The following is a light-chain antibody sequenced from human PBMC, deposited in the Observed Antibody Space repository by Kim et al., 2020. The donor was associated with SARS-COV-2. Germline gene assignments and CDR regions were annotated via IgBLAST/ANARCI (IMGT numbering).Light chain of an antibody. J-gene: IGLJ1*01. V-gene: IGLV2-14*04. Sequence: GQAITTPCTETSGDVGAYNYVSWYQQHPGKAPKLMIYDVSKRPSGVSNRFSGSKSGNTASLTISGLQAEDEADYYCSSYTSSSTYVFGTGTKVTVL. CDR3: SSYTSSSTYV. CDR2: DVS. CDR1: SGDVGAYNY.